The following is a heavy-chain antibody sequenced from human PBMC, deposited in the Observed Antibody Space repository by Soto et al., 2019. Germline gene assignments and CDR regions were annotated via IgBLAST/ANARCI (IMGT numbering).Heavy chain of an antibody. CDR1: GYSFTSYG. J-gene: IGHJ6*02. V-gene: IGHV5-10-1*01. D-gene: IGHD6-6*01. Sequence: APLKISCKGYGYSFTSYGISWVRQMPGKGLEWMGSIDPSDSYTNYSPSFQGHVTISADKSISTAYLQWSSLKASDTAMYYCARHRIAAPPLDGMDVWGQGTTVTVSS. CDR2: IDPSDSYT. CDR3: ARHRIAAPPLDGMDV.